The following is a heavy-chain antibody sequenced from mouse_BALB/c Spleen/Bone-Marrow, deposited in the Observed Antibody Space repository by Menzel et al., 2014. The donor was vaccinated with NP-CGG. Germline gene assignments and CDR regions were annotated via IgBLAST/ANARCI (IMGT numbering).Heavy chain of an antibody. CDR1: GYAFTNYL. V-gene: IGHV1-54*01. D-gene: IGHD1-2*01. Sequence: QVQLQQSGAELVRPGTSVKVSCKASGYAFTNYLIEWVKQRPGQGLEWTGVINPGSGGTNYNEKFKGKATLTADKSSSTAYMQLSSLTSDDSAVYFCARSLLRLQNAMDYWGQGTSVTVSS. J-gene: IGHJ4*01. CDR2: INPGSGGT. CDR3: ARSLLRLQNAMDY.